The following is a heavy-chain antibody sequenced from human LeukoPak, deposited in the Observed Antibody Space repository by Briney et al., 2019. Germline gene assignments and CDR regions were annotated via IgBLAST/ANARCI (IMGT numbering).Heavy chain of an antibody. CDR3: AKVSGPYYDSSGYYGYFDY. Sequence: PGRSLRLTCAASGFAFSSYGMHWVRQAPGKGLEWVAVIWYDGSNKYYADSVKGRFTISRDNSKNTLYLQMNSLRAEDTAVYYCAKVSGPYYDSSGYYGYFDYWGQGTLVTVSS. J-gene: IGHJ4*02. D-gene: IGHD3-22*01. CDR2: IWYDGSNK. CDR1: GFAFSSYG. V-gene: IGHV3-33*06.